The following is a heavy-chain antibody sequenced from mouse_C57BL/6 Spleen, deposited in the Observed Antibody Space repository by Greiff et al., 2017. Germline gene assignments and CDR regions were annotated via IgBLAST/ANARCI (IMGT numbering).Heavy chain of an antibody. CDR1: GYSITSGYY. CDR2: ISYDGSN. CDR3: ARDDGRSLYYYAMDY. J-gene: IGHJ4*01. D-gene: IGHD1-1*01. Sequence: VQLQQSGPGLVKPSQSLSLTCSVTGYSITSGYYWNWIRQFPGNNLEWMGYISYDGSNNYNPYLKNRISITRDTSKNQFFLKLNSVTTVDTATYYCARDDGRSLYYYAMDYGGQGTSVTVSS. V-gene: IGHV3-6*01.